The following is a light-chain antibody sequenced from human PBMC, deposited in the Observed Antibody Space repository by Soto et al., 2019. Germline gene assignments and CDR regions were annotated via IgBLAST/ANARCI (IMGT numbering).Light chain of an antibody. V-gene: IGKV1-9*01. CDR1: QVISIY. J-gene: IGKJ4*01. CDR2: GAS. Sequence: IQLTQSPSSLSASIGDRVTITCRASQVISIYLAWYQQKSGEAPRLLIYGASTLQSGVPSRFSGSRSGTDFTLTIRGLQPEDFATYYCQQLHSFVLTFGGGTKVEMK. CDR3: QQLHSFVLT.